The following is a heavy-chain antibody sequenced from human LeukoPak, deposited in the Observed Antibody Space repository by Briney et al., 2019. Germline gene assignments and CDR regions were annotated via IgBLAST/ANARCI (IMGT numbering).Heavy chain of an antibody. V-gene: IGHV1-2*02. J-gene: IGHJ4*02. Sequence: ASVKVYSKPSRHTFIVYYMHWVRQAPGQGLEWIGSIKPYTNVTYYKEKFQGRFFMTTDTSTTTVHMELTTLTSDDTAMYYCVRENWYYDYWGQGTLVSVFS. CDR3: VRENWYYDY. D-gene: IGHD1-1*01. CDR2: IKPYTNVT. CDR1: RHTFIVYY.